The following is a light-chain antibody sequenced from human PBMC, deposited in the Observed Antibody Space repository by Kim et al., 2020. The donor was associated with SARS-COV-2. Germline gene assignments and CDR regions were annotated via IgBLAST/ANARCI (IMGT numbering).Light chain of an antibody. V-gene: IGLV2-14*01. J-gene: IGLJ1*01. CDR2: DVS. CDR3: SSYTSSSTGV. Sequence: QSALTQPASVSGSPGQSITISCTGTSSDVGGYNYVSWYQQHPGKARKLMIYDVSKRLSGVSNRFSGSKTGNTASLTISGLQAEDEADYYCSSYTSSSTGVFGTGTKVTVL. CDR1: SSDVGGYNY.